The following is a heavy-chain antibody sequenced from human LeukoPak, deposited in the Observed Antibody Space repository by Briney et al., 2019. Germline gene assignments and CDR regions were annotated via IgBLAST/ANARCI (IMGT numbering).Heavy chain of an antibody. J-gene: IGHJ5*02. CDR3: ARDYSSSWYWVWFDP. Sequence: GASVKVSCKASGYTFTSYGISWVRQAPGQGHEWMGWINPNSGGTNYAQKFQGRVTMTRDTSISTAYMELSRLRSDDTAVYYCARDYSSSWYWVWFDPWGQGTLVTVSS. CDR1: GYTFTSYG. V-gene: IGHV1-2*02. CDR2: INPNSGGT. D-gene: IGHD6-13*01.